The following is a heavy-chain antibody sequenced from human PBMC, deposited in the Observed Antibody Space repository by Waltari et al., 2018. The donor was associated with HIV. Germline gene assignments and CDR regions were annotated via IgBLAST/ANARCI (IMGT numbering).Heavy chain of an antibody. V-gene: IGHV4-4*02. CDR3: ARLGLLNPFDY. J-gene: IGHJ4*02. CDR2: SHHTGST. Sequence: QVQLQESGPGRVEPSGTLALTCAVSGGSIRSGDWWSRVRQHPGKALALIGESHHTGSTNYNPSLKSRVTISVDKSKNQISLKLSSVTAADPAVYYCARLGLLNPFDYWGQGTLVTVSS. D-gene: IGHD3-3*01. CDR1: GGSIRSGDW.